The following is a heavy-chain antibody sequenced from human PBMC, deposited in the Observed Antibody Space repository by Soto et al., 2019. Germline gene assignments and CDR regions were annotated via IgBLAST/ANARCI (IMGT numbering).Heavy chain of an antibody. Sequence: QVQLVESGGGVVQPGRSLRLSCAASGFTFSSYGMHWVRQAPGKWLEWVAVIWYDGSNKYYADSVKGRFTISRDNSKNTLYLQMNSLRAEDTGVYYCARDLREERSHYYGMDVWGQGTTVTVSS. V-gene: IGHV3-33*01. CDR1: GFTFSSYG. J-gene: IGHJ6*02. CDR3: ARDLREERSHYYGMDV. D-gene: IGHD1-26*01. CDR2: IWYDGSNK.